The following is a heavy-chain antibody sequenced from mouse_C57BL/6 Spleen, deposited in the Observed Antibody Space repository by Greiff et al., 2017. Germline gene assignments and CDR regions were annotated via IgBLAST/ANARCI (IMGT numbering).Heavy chain of an antibody. CDR3: ARGYYSNCYLDY. D-gene: IGHD2-5*01. CDR2: INPNYGTT. Sequence: EVQLQQSGPELVKPGASVKISCKASGYSFTDYNMNWVKQSHGKSLEWIGVINPNYGTTSYNQKFKGKATLTVDQSSSTAYMHLNSLTSADSAVYDCARGYYSNCYLDYWGQGTTLTVSS. V-gene: IGHV1-39*01. CDR1: GYSFTDYN. J-gene: IGHJ2*01.